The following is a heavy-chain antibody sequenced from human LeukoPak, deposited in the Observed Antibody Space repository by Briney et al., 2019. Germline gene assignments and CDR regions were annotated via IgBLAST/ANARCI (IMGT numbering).Heavy chain of an antibody. D-gene: IGHD6-19*01. J-gene: IGHJ4*02. CDR2: ISGIGGST. V-gene: IGHV3-23*01. CDR1: GFTFSSYA. CDR3: AKAVVSGRSFDY. Sequence: GGSLRLSCAASGFTFSSYAMSWVRQAPGKGLEWVSAISGIGGSTYYADSVKGRFTISRDNSKNTLYLQMNSLRAEDTAVYYCAKAVVSGRSFDYWGQGTLVTVSS.